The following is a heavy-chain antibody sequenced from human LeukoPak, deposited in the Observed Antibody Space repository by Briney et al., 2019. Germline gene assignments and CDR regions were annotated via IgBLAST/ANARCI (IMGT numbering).Heavy chain of an antibody. D-gene: IGHD6-19*01. CDR2: IYYSGST. J-gene: IGHJ3*02. Sequence: KASETLSLTCTVSGGSISSYYWSWIRQPPGKGLEWIGYIYYSGSTNYNPSLKSRVTISVDTSKNQFSLKLSSVTAADTAVYYCARVWLPGAFDIWGQGTMVTVSS. CDR3: ARVWLPGAFDI. CDR1: GGSISSYY. V-gene: IGHV4-59*01.